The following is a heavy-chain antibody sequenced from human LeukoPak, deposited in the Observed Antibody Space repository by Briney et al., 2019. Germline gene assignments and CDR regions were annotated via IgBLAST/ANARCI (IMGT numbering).Heavy chain of an antibody. CDR2: INWNGGST. CDR3: ARVANDYYDSSAHYYDY. D-gene: IGHD3-22*01. V-gene: IGHV3-20*04. Sequence: GGSLRLSCAASGFTFDDYGMTWVRQSPRKGLGWVSDINWNGGSTRYTDSVKGRFTISRDNARNSLNLQMNSLRAEDTAFHYCARVANDYYDSSAHYYDYWGQGTLVIVSS. J-gene: IGHJ4*02. CDR1: GFTFDDYG.